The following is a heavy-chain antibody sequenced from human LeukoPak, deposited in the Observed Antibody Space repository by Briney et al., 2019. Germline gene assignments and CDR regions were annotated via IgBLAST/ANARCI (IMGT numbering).Heavy chain of an antibody. Sequence: ASVKVSCKASGYTFTGYYMHWVRQAPGQGLEWMGRINPNSCGTNYAQKFQGRVTMTRDTSICTAYMELSRLRSDDTAVYYCARAIVVVVAASWTRYNWFDPWGQGTLVTVSS. J-gene: IGHJ5*02. CDR3: ARAIVVVVAASWTRYNWFDP. CDR1: GYTFTGYY. D-gene: IGHD2-15*01. CDR2: INPNSCGT. V-gene: IGHV1-2*06.